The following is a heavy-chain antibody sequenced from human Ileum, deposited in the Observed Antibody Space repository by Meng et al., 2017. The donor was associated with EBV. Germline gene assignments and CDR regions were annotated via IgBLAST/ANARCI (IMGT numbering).Heavy chain of an antibody. D-gene: IGHD7-27*01. V-gene: IGHV1-2*06. CDR1: GYTFAGYY. Sequence: QLVQYGAEVKKPGASVKVSCKASGYTFAGYYMHWLRQAPGQGLEWVGRITPSSGGTTYAQKFQGKVTMTRDTSISTAYMELSSLRSDDAAIYYCVRANLGSADYWGQGTLVTVAS. CDR2: ITPSSGGT. J-gene: IGHJ4*02. CDR3: VRANLGSADY.